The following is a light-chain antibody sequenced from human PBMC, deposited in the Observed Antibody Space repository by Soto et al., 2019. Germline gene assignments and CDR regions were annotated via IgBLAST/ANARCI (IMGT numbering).Light chain of an antibody. CDR1: QSVNSN. CDR3: QQYNVGPRT. CDR2: VAS. V-gene: IGKV3-15*01. J-gene: IGKJ4*02. Sequence: EIVMTQSPVTLSVSPGDRATLSCRASQSVNSNLAWYQHKPGQTPKLLIYVASTRATGIPARFSGSGSGTEFTLTISSLQSEDFAVYYCQQYNVGPRTFGEGTKVDIK.